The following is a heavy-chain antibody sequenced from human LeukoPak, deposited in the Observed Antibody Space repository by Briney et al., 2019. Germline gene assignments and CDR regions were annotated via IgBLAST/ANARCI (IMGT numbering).Heavy chain of an antibody. V-gene: IGHV1-2*06. CDR3: ARAMVRGVITPDY. J-gene: IGHJ4*02. D-gene: IGHD3-10*01. Sequence: ASVKVSCKASGYTFTGYYMHWVRQAPGQGLEWMGRINPNSGGTNYAQKFQGRVTMTRDASISTAYMELSRLRSDDTAVYYCARAMVRGVITPDYWGQGTLVTVSS. CDR2: INPNSGGT. CDR1: GYTFTGYY.